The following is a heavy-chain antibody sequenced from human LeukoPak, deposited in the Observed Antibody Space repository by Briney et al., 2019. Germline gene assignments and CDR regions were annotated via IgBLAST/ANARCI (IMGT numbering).Heavy chain of an antibody. J-gene: IGHJ5*01. Sequence: GGSLRLSCTASGFAFSFFAMSWLRQPPGKGLEWVSTINANSGATSYAASVRGRFTISRDNSKNKLYLQLNGLRAEDTAVYNCAKPISGGLAVTTDWFDPLGQGTLVVVSS. CDR1: GFAFSFFA. V-gene: IGHV3-23*01. CDR2: INANSGAT. CDR3: AKPISGGLAVTTDWFDP. D-gene: IGHD4-17*01.